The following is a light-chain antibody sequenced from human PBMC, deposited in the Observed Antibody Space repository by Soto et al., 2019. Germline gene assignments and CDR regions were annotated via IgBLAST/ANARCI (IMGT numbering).Light chain of an antibody. V-gene: IGKV1-39*01. CDR1: QSIGNY. CDR2: AAS. Sequence: DIQMTQSPSSLSVSIGDRVTITCRASQSIGNYLIWYQQRPGKAPTLLIYAASSMHTGVPSRFSGGGFGTDFTLTISSLQTEDFAIYYCQQNYSPPPITFGQGTRLEIK. J-gene: IGKJ5*01. CDR3: QQNYSPPPIT.